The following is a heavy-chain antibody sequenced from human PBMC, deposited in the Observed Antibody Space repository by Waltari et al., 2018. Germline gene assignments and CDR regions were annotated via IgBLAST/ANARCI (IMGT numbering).Heavy chain of an antibody. Sequence: QLQLQESGPGLVKPPETLSLTCSVPGGSISSSSYYWGWIRQSPGKGLEWIGSIYYSGSIYYNPTLQSRVTISGDTSKNQFSLNLSSVTAADTAVYYCVRHWKRNGYRFDPWGQGTRVNVSS. J-gene: IGHJ5*02. CDR2: IYYSGSI. CDR1: GGSISSSSYY. CDR3: VRHWKRNGYRFDP. D-gene: IGHD5-12*01. V-gene: IGHV4-39*01.